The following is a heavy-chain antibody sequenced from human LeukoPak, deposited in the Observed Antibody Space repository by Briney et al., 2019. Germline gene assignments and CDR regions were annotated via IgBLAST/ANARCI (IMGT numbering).Heavy chain of an antibody. CDR1: GYTFSSYS. J-gene: IGHJ4*02. D-gene: IGHD1-1*01. CDR3: ATHWRGR. CDR2: IKEDGSRR. Sequence: PGGSLRLSCAASGYTFSSYSMNWVRQAPGKGPEWLANIKEDGSRRYYSESVRGRFTISRDNSENSLYLQMNSLRAEDTAVYYCATHWRGRWGQGTLVTVSS. V-gene: IGHV3-7*03.